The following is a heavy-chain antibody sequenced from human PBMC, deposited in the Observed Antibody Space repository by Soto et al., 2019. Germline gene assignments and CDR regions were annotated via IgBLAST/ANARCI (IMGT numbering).Heavy chain of an antibody. CDR1: GFTFSDHA. D-gene: IGHD2-15*01. Sequence: EVQLLESGGGLVQPGGSLRLSCTASGFTFSDHAMTWVRQAPGKGLEWLSGISGGGSGAYYADSVKGRFTVSRANSNNTMFLQMDSLRVEDKAVCYCAIDLWWYTHWGQGTLVTVSS. J-gene: IGHJ4*02. CDR2: ISGGGSGA. CDR3: AIDLWWYTH. V-gene: IGHV3-23*01.